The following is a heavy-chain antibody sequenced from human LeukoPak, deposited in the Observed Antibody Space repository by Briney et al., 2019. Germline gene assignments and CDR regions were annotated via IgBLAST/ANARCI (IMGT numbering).Heavy chain of an antibody. D-gene: IGHD3-10*01. CDR2: IKQDGSEK. Sequence: PGRSLRLSCAASGFTFSSYGMHWVRQAPGKGLEWVANIKQDGSEKYYVDSVKGRFTISRDNAKNSLYLQMNSLRAEDAAVYYCARVAWYGDYFDYWGQGTLVTVSS. CDR3: ARVAWYGDYFDY. J-gene: IGHJ4*02. CDR1: GFTFSSYG. V-gene: IGHV3-7*03.